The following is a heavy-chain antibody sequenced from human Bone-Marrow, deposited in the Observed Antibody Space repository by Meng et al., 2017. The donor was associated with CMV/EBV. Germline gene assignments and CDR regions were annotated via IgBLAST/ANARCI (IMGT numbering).Heavy chain of an antibody. CDR1: GFTFSSYA. CDR2: ISYDGSNK. D-gene: IGHD2-2*02. Sequence: GESLKISCAASGFTFSSYAMHWVRQAPGKGLEWVAVISYDGSNKYYADSVKGRFAISRDNSKNTLYLQMNSLRAEDTAVYYCARSRDILVVPAAIGSYYYYSGMDVWGQGTTVTVSS. CDR3: ARSRDILVVPAAIGSYYYYSGMDV. V-gene: IGHV3-30*09. J-gene: IGHJ6*02.